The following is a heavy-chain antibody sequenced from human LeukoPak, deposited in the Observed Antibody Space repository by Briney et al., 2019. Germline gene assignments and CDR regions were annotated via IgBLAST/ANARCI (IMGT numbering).Heavy chain of an antibody. V-gene: IGHV1-2*02. Sequence: GASVKVSCKASGYTFTGYYMHWVRLAPGQGLEWMGWINPNSGGTNYAQKFQGRVTMTRDTSINTAYLELSRSDDTAVYYCARDSGSSGWDPTNFFDYWGQGTLVTVSS. CDR3: ARDSGSSGWDPTNFFDY. CDR1: GYTFTGYY. J-gene: IGHJ4*02. CDR2: INPNSGGT. D-gene: IGHD6-19*01.